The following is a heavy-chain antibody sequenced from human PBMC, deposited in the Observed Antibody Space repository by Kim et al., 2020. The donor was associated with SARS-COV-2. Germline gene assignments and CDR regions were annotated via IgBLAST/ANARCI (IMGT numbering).Heavy chain of an antibody. CDR2: IIPILGIA. CDR1: GGTFSSYA. J-gene: IGHJ3*02. Sequence: SVKVSCKASGGTFSSYAISWVRQAPGQGLEWMGRIIPILGIANYAQKFQGRVTITADKSTSTAYMELSSLRSEDTAVYYCARLKPPYYYDSSGLGYAFDIWGQGTMVTVSS. V-gene: IGHV1-69*04. CDR3: ARLKPPYYYDSSGLGYAFDI. D-gene: IGHD3-22*01.